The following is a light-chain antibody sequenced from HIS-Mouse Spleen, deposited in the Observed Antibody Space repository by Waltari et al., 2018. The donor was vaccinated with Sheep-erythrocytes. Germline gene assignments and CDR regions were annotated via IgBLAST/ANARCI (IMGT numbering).Light chain of an antibody. CDR1: KLWVKY. Sequence: SYELTQPPSVSVSPGQTASITRPGYKLWVKYACWYHKKPGQSPVLVIYQDSKRPSGIPERFSGSNSGNTATLTISGTQAMDEADYYCQAWDSSTVVFGGGTKLTVL. V-gene: IGLV3-1*01. J-gene: IGLJ2*01. CDR3: QAWDSSTVV. CDR2: QDS.